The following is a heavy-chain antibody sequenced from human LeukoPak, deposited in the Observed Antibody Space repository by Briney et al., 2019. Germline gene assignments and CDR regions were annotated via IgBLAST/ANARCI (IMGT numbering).Heavy chain of an antibody. Sequence: ASVKVSCKASGYTFTSYGISWVRQAPGQGLEWMGWISTYNGNTNYAQKLHGRVTMTTDTSTSTAYMELSRLRSDDTAVYYCARAWLRLNPYFDYWGQGTLVTVSS. D-gene: IGHD5-12*01. J-gene: IGHJ4*02. CDR3: ARAWLRLNPYFDY. CDR2: ISTYNGNT. V-gene: IGHV1-18*01. CDR1: GYTFTSYG.